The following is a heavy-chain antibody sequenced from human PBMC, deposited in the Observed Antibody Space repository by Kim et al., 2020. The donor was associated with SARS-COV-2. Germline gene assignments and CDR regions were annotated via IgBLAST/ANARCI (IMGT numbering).Heavy chain of an antibody. CDR1: GYSISSGYY. V-gene: IGHV4-38-2*02. D-gene: IGHD1-26*01. J-gene: IGHJ5*02. CDR3: ARALGVGWFDP. CDR2: IYHSGST. Sequence: SETLSLTCTVSGYSISSGYYWGWIRQPPGKGLEWIGTIYHSGSTYYNPSLKSRVTISVDTSKNQFSLKLSSVTAADTAVYYCARALGVGWFDPWGQGTLVTVSS.